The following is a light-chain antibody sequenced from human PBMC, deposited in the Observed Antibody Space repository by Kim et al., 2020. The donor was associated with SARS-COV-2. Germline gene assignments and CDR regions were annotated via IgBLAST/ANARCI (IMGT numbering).Light chain of an antibody. V-gene: IGKV1-5*03. CDR3: QQYHSYPIT. Sequence: ASVGARVTVTCRASQSISSWLAWYQQKPGKAPKLLIYKASTLESGVPSRFSGSGSGTEFTLTISSLQPDDFATYYCQQYHSYPITFGQGTRLEIK. J-gene: IGKJ5*01. CDR1: QSISSW. CDR2: KAS.